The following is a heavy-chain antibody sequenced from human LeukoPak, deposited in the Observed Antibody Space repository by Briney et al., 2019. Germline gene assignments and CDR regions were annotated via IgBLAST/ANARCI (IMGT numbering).Heavy chain of an antibody. J-gene: IGHJ4*02. CDR2: INHSGST. V-gene: IGHV4-34*01. CDR1: GGSFSGDY. D-gene: IGHD5-18*01. Sequence: PSETLSLTCAVYGGSFSGDYWSWIRQPPGKGLEWIGEINHSGSTNYNPSLKSRVTISVDTSKNQFSLKLSSVTAADTAVYYCARGGIQLWLRGVGGGRGTYFDYWGQGTLVTVSS. CDR3: ARGGIQLWLRGVGGGRGTYFDY.